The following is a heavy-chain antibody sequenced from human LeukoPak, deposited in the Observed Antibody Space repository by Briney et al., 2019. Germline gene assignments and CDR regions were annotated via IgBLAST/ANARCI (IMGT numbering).Heavy chain of an antibody. Sequence: GGSLRLSCAASGFTFSSHGMCWVRQAPGRGLEWVSSISIGGDTTYSDSVKGRFTISRDNSKNTLYLQLDSLRAEDTAIYYCAKKIRPTDCWGQGTLVTVSS. CDR1: GFTFSSHG. D-gene: IGHD4-17*01. CDR2: ISIGGDTT. CDR3: AKKIRPTDC. J-gene: IGHJ4*02. V-gene: IGHV3-23*01.